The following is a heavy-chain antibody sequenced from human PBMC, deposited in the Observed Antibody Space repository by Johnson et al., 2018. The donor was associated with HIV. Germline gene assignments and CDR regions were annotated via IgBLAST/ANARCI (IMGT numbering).Heavy chain of an antibody. CDR3: AREFDITMMVVVTYSFDI. V-gene: IGHV3-20*04. D-gene: IGHD3-22*01. CDR2: INWNGGTT. J-gene: IGHJ3*02. CDR1: GFTFDDYG. Sequence: VQLVESGGGVVRPGGSLRLSCAASGFTFDDYGMSWVRQVPGKGLEWVSGINWNGGTTGYADSVKGRFTISRDNAKNSLYLQMSSLRAEDTAFYYCAREFDITMMVVVTYSFDIWGQGTMVTVSS.